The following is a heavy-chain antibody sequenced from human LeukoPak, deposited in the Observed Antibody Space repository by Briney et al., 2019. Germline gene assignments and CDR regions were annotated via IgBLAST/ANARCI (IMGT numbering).Heavy chain of an antibody. CDR3: AKFSEYCSGGSCFDAFDI. Sequence: SGGSLRLSCAASGFTFSSYGMHWVRQAPGKGLEWVAFIRYDGSNKYYADSVKGRFTISRDNSKITLYLQMNSLRAEDTAVYYCAKFSEYCSGGSCFDAFDIWGQGTMVTVSS. J-gene: IGHJ3*02. V-gene: IGHV3-30*02. CDR1: GFTFSSYG. CDR2: IRYDGSNK. D-gene: IGHD2-15*01.